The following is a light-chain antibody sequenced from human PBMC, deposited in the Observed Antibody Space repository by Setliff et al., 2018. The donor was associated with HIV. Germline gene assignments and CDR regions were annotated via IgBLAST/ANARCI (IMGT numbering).Light chain of an antibody. J-gene: IGLJ1*01. Sequence: QSVLTQPASVSGSPGQSITISCTGTSTDVGSYTYVSWYQQHPGKAPKLMIYEVSHRPSGVSNRFSGSKSGNTASLTISGLQAEDGADYYCCSYAGSYSFFVFGSGTKVTVL. V-gene: IGLV2-14*01. CDR2: EVS. CDR1: STDVGSYTY. CDR3: CSYAGSYSFFV.